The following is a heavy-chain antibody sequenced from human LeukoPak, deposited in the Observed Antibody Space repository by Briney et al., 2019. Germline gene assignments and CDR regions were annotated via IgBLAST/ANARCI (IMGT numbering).Heavy chain of an antibody. CDR3: ANVGITGTTLIYYYYMDV. J-gene: IGHJ6*03. D-gene: IGHD1-7*01. CDR2: IRYDGSNK. CDR1: GFTFSSYG. V-gene: IGHV3-30*02. Sequence: QAGGSLRLSCAASGFTFSSYGMHWVRQAPGKGLEWVAFIRYDGSNKYYADSVKGRFIISRDNSKNTLYLQMNSLRAEDTAVYYCANVGITGTTLIYYYYMDVWGKGTTVTVSS.